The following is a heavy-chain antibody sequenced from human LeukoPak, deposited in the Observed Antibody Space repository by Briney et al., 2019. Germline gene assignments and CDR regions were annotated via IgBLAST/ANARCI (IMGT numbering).Heavy chain of an antibody. Sequence: ASVKVSCKASGYTFTSYGISWVRQARGQGLEWMGWISAYNGNTNYAQKLQGRVTMTTDTSTSTAYMELRSLRSDDTAVYYCARDGDWNDLGDFDYWGQGTLVTVSS. D-gene: IGHD1-1*01. CDR2: ISAYNGNT. J-gene: IGHJ4*02. CDR1: GYTFTSYG. CDR3: ARDGDWNDLGDFDY. V-gene: IGHV1-18*01.